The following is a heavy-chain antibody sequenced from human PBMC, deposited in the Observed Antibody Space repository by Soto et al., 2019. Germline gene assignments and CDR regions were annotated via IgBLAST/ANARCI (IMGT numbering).Heavy chain of an antibody. CDR2: IYSGGST. CDR1: GFTVSSNY. J-gene: IGHJ6*02. V-gene: IGHV3-53*02. CDR3: ARDRPGPAGSMDV. Sequence: EVQLVETGGGLIQPGGSLRLSCAASGFTVSSNYMSWVRQAPGKGLEWVSVIYSGGSTYYADSVKGRFTISRDNSKNTLYLQMNSLRAEDTAVYYCARDRPGPAGSMDVWGQGTTVTVSS. D-gene: IGHD2-2*01.